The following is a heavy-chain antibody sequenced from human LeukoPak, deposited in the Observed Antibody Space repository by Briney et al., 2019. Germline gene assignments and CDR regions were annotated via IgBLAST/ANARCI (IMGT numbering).Heavy chain of an antibody. Sequence: GGSLRLSCAASGFTFSSYAMSWVRQAPGKGLEWVSAISGSGGSTYYADSVKGRFTISRDNSKNTLYLQMNSLRAEDTAVYCCAKGRGAIVVVVAARFLDYWGQGNLVTVSS. V-gene: IGHV3-23*01. CDR2: ISGSGGST. CDR3: AKGRGAIVVVVAARFLDY. J-gene: IGHJ4*02. D-gene: IGHD2-15*01. CDR1: GFTFSSYA.